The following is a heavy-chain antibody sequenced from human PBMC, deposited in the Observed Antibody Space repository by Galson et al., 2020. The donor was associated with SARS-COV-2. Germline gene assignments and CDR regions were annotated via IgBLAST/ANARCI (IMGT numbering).Heavy chain of an antibody. D-gene: IGHD6-19*01. J-gene: IGHJ4*02. Sequence: ESGPTLVKPTQPLTLTCTFSGFSLTTSGMCVGWIRQPPGTALEWPARIDWDDDEYYSASLKTRLTISKDTSKNQVVLTMTNMDPVDTATYYCARIDSSGCRGNYWGQGTLVTVSS. CDR2: IDWDDDE. CDR1: GFSLTTSGMC. CDR3: ARIDSSGCRGNY. V-gene: IGHV2-70*11.